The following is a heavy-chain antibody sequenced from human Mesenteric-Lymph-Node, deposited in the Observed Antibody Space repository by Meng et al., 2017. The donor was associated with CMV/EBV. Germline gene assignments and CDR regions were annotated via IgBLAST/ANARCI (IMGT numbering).Heavy chain of an antibody. CDR1: GYAFINYY. CDR3: ARDGTPGYSADDEDGFDI. V-gene: IGHV1-8*02. Sequence: ASVKVSCKASGYAFINYYMYWVRQAPGQGLEWMGWMNPNSGNTVFGQKFQGRVTMTRNISITTAYLELSSLRSDDTAVYYCARDGTPGYSADDEDGFDIWGQGTMVTVSS. D-gene: IGHD5-12*01. J-gene: IGHJ3*02. CDR2: MNPNSGNT.